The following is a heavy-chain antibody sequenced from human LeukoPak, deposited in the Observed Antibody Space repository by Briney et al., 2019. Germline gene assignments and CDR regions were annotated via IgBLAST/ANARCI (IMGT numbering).Heavy chain of an antibody. D-gene: IGHD6-6*01. J-gene: IGHJ3*02. CDR3: VREYSSSSGRAFDI. CDR1: GFTFSSYW. V-gene: IGHV3-74*01. Sequence: AVTLTLSCTASGFTFSSYWMHWVRQAPGKGLVWVSRISTDGSSTNSADSVKDRLTITRDNAKNTQYLQKNSLRAEDTAVYYCVREYSSSSGRAFDIWGQGTMVTVSP. CDR2: ISTDGSST.